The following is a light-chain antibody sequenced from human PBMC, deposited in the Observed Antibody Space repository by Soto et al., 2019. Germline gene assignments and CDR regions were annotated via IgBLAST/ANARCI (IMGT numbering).Light chain of an antibody. Sequence: DIQMTQSPSSLSASVGDRVTITCRASQSISSYLNWYQQKPGKAPELLIYAASSLQSGVPSRFSGSASGTDFTLTISTLQPEDFASYYCQQSYSAPHTFGGGTKVEIK. CDR3: QQSYSAPHT. J-gene: IGKJ4*01. CDR1: QSISSY. V-gene: IGKV1-39*01. CDR2: AAS.